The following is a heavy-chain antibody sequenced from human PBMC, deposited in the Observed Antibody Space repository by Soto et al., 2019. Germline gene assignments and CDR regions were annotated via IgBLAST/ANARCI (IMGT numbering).Heavy chain of an antibody. CDR3: ALLGVGATKGVDY. J-gene: IGHJ4*02. V-gene: IGHV3-23*01. Sequence: EVQLLESGGGLVQPGGSLRLSCAASGFTFSSYAMSWVRQAPGKGLEWVSAISGSGGSTYYADSVKGRFTISRDNSKNTLYLEMNGLRAEETAVYYCALLGVGATKGVDYWGQGTLVTVSS. CDR2: ISGSGGST. D-gene: IGHD1-26*01. CDR1: GFTFSSYA.